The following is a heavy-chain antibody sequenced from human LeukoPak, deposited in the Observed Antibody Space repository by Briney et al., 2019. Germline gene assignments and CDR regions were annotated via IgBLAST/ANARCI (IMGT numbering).Heavy chain of an antibody. CDR3: GRELIGGYYDSSGYNFDY. CDR2: INPNSGGT. D-gene: IGHD3-22*01. Sequence: ASVKVSCKASGYTFTGYYMHWVRQAPGQGLEWMGWINPNSGGTNYAQKFQGRVTMTRDTSISTAYMELSRLRSDDTAVYYCGRELIGGYYDSSGYNFDYWGQGTLVTVSS. J-gene: IGHJ4*02. V-gene: IGHV1-2*02. CDR1: GYTFTGYY.